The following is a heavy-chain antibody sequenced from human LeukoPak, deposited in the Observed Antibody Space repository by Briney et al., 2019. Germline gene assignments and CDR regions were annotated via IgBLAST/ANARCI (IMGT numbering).Heavy chain of an antibody. CDR2: IWNDGTNQ. CDR1: GFTFSHYG. CDR3: ARDAQRGFGYSNSLRY. J-gene: IGHJ4*02. D-gene: IGHD4-11*01. V-gene: IGHV3-33*01. Sequence: GGSLRLSCAASGFTFSHYGMHWVRQAPGKGLEGVAVIWNDGTNQYYADSVKGRFTISRDDSQKTVYLEMNSLRAEDTAMYYCARDAQRGFGYSNSLRYWGQGTLVTVSS.